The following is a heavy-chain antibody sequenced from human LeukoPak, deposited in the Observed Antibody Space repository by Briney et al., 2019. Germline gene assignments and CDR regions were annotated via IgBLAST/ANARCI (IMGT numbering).Heavy chain of an antibody. CDR3: ARGGVSCSSTSCYTDNWFDP. CDR2: IYYSGST. D-gene: IGHD2-2*02. CDR1: GGSISSSSYY. Sequence: SETLSLTCTVSGGSISSSSYYWGWIRQPPGKGLEWIGSIYYSGSTYYNPSLKSRVTISVDTSKNQFSLKLSSVTAADTAVYYCARGGVSCSSTSCYTDNWFDPWGQGTLVTVSS. J-gene: IGHJ5*02. V-gene: IGHV4-39*07.